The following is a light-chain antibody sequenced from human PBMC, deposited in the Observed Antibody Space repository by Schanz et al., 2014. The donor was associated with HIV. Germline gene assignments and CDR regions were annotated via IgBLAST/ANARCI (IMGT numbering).Light chain of an antibody. J-gene: IGLJ2*01. CDR3: AAWDDSLNGVV. CDR2: SNS. Sequence: QYVLTQPPSASGTPGQRVTISCSGSSSNIRINTVNWYQQFPGTAPKLLIYSNSRRPSGVPDRFSGSKSGTSASLAISGLQSADEAEYYCAAWDDSLNGVVFGGGTKLTVL. V-gene: IGLV1-44*01. CDR1: SSNIRINT.